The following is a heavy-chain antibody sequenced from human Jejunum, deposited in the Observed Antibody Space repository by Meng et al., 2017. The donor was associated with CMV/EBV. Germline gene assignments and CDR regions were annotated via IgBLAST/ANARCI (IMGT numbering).Heavy chain of an antibody. CDR2: INHGRTT. CDR3: ARRLVAAHFDH. J-gene: IGHJ4*02. D-gene: IGHD2-21*01. Sequence: SLPCAVYGGSFSSYYWCWIRQPPGKGLEWMGQINHGRTTNYSPSLKSRVTISVDTSKNQFSLKLTSVSAADTAVYYCARRLVAAHFDHWGQGTLVTVSS. CDR1: GGSFSSYY. V-gene: IGHV4-34*01.